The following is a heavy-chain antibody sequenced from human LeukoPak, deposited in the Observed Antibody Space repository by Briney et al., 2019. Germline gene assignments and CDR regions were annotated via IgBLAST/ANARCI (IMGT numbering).Heavy chain of an antibody. D-gene: IGHD5-18*01. CDR2: IYTSGTT. V-gene: IGHV4-4*07. CDR3: TTSRRSSYGYRALELPLSPVD. J-gene: IGHJ4*02. CDR1: GGSISSYY. Sequence: SETLSLTCTVSGGSISSYYWSWIRQPAGKGLEWIGRIYTSGTTNYNPSLKSRVTMSVDTSKNQFSLKLSSVTAADTAVYYCTTSRRSSYGYRALELPLSPVDWGQGTLVTVSS.